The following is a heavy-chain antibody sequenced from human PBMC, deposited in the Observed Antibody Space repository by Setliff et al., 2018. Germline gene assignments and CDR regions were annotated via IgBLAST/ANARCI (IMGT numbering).Heavy chain of an antibody. Sequence: PGGSLRLSSTGSGFTFSHCWVSWVRQAPGKGLEWVAAINPGGSETYYVESVKGRFTISRDNAKNSLSLQMNNLRAEDTAVYYCLGSGSCSYWGQGARVTVSS. V-gene: IGHV3-7*01. CDR3: LGSGSCSY. CDR1: GFTFSHCW. J-gene: IGHJ4*02. D-gene: IGHD3-10*01. CDR2: INPGGSET.